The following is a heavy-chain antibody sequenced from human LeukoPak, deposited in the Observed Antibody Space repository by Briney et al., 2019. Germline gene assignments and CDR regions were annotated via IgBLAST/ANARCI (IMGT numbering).Heavy chain of an antibody. CDR2: IGIDSGNT. V-gene: IGHV3-48*01. CDR3: ASTFPYCGGGSCAL. J-gene: IGHJ4*02. Sequence: GGSLRLSCTASGFPFIEYSMNWVRQAPGKGLEWISYIGIDSGNTKYADSVRGRFTISANKAKNSLYLQMNSLRAEDTAIYYCASTFPYCGGGSCALGGQGTLVTVSS. D-gene: IGHD2-15*01. CDR1: GFPFIEYS.